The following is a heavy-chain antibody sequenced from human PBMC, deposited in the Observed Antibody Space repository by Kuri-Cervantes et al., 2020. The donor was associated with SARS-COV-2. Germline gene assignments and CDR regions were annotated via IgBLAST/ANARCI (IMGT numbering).Heavy chain of an antibody. CDR3: ARGVTPNYGMDV. CDR1: GYTFTGYY. Sequence: ASVKVSCKASGYTFTGYYMHWVRQAPGQGLEWMGWINPNSGGTNYAQEFQGWVTMTRDTSISTAYMELSRLRSDDTAVYYCARGVTPNYGMDVWGRGTTVTVSS. J-gene: IGHJ6*02. V-gene: IGHV1-2*04. D-gene: IGHD2-21*02. CDR2: INPNSGGT.